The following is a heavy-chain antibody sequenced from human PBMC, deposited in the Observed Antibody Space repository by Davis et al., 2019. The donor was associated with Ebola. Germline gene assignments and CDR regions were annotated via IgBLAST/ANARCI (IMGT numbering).Heavy chain of an antibody. Sequence: GESLMTSCAASGLTSSSYSMNWVRQAPGKGLEWVSYISSSSSTIYYADSVKGRFTISRDNAKNSLYLQMNSLRDEDTAVYYCARDSGIVVPYYMDVWGKGTTVTVSS. J-gene: IGHJ6*03. CDR3: ARDSGIVVPYYMDV. CDR2: ISSSSSTI. CDR1: GLTSSSYS. D-gene: IGHD2-2*01. V-gene: IGHV3-48*02.